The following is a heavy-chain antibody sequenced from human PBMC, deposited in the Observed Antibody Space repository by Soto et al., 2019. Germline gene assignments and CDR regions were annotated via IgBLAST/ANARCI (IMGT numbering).Heavy chain of an antibody. D-gene: IGHD2-2*01. CDR1: GGSISSGGYS. CDR2: IYHSWST. Sequence: QLQLQESGSGLVKPSQTLSLTCAVSGGSISSGGYSWRWIRQPPGKGLEWIGYIYHSWSTYYNPSRTSRFTIAVDRAKNQFSLKLSSVTAADTAVYYCARANPVYAVVWGQGTLVTVSS. V-gene: IGHV4-30-2*01. CDR3: ARANPVYAVV. J-gene: IGHJ4*02.